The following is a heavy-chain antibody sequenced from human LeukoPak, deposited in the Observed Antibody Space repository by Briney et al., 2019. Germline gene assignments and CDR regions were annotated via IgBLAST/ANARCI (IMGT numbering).Heavy chain of an antibody. CDR1: GFTFSSYA. D-gene: IGHD3-22*01. V-gene: IGHV3-30-3*01. CDR3: ARGYDSSGYSRYFDY. J-gene: IGHJ4*02. Sequence: PGGSLRLSCAASGFTFSSYAMHWVRQAPGKGLEWVAVISYDGSNKYYADSVKGRFTISRDNSKNTLYLQMNSLRAEDTAVYYCARGYDSSGYSRYFDYWGQGTLVTVSS. CDR2: ISYDGSNK.